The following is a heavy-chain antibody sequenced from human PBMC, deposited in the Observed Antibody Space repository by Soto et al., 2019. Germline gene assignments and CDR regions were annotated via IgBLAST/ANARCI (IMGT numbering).Heavy chain of an antibody. J-gene: IGHJ4*02. D-gene: IGHD3-16*02. CDR3: ARSVITFGGVIVICGSGFDY. CDR2: ISAYNGNT. Sequence: ASVKVSCKASGYTFTSYGISWVRQAPGQGLEWMGWISAYNGNTNYAQKLQGRVTMTTDTSTSTAYMELRSLRSDDTAVYYCARSVITFGGVIVICGSGFDYWGQGTLVTVSS. CDR1: GYTFTSYG. V-gene: IGHV1-18*01.